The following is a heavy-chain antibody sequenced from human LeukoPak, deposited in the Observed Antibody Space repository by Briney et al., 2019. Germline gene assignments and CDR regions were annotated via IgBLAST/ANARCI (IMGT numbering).Heavy chain of an antibody. CDR2: ISYDGSNK. CDR3: ARDGNYDFWSGFFDY. CDR1: GFTFSSYG. D-gene: IGHD3-3*01. V-gene: IGHV3-30*01. Sequence: AGSLRLSCAASGFTFSSYGMHWVRQAPGKGLEWVAVISYDGSNKYYADSVKGRFTISRDNSKNTLYLQMNSLRAEDTAVYYCARDGNYDFWSGFFDYWGQGTLVTVST. J-gene: IGHJ4*02.